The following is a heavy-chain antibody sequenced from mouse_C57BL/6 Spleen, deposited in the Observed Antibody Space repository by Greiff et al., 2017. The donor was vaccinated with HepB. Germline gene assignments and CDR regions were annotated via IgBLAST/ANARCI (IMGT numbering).Heavy chain of an antibody. CDR2: INPSSGYT. CDR3: ARGWDWYFDY. Sequence: QVQLQQSGAELARPGASVKMSCKASGYTFTSYTMHWVKQRPGQGLEWIGYINPSSGYTKSNQKFKDKATLTADKSSSTAYMQLSSLTSEDSAVYYCARGWDWYFDYWGQGTTLTVSS. V-gene: IGHV1-4*01. CDR1: GYTFTSYT. D-gene: IGHD4-1*01. J-gene: IGHJ2*01.